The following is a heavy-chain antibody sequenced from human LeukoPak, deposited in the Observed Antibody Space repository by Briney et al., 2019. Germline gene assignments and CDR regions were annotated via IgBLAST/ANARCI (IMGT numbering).Heavy chain of an antibody. CDR2: IRYDGSNK. Sequence: GGSLRLSCAASGFTFSSYGMHWVRQAPSKGLEWVAFIRYDGSNKYYADSVKGRFTISRDNSKNTLYLQMNSLRAEDTAVYYCAKDRGSSWYKIFDYWGQGTLVTVSS. D-gene: IGHD6-13*01. J-gene: IGHJ4*02. V-gene: IGHV3-30*02. CDR3: AKDRGSSWYKIFDY. CDR1: GFTFSSYG.